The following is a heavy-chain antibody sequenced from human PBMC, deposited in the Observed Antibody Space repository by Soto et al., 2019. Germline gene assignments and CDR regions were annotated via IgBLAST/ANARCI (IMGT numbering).Heavy chain of an antibody. D-gene: IGHD2-21*02. CDR3: AKARGYGGDVDYFDS. Sequence: GGSLRLSCAVSGLPFNDAWFSWVRQAPGKGLEWVGRVKSRPHGGTTDYGAFVKGRFTISRDDSKNTLYLQMNSLRGEDTAVYYCAKARGYGGDVDYFDSWGQGTLVTVSS. CDR2: VKSRPHGGTT. CDR1: GLPFNDAW. V-gene: IGHV3-15*01. J-gene: IGHJ4*02.